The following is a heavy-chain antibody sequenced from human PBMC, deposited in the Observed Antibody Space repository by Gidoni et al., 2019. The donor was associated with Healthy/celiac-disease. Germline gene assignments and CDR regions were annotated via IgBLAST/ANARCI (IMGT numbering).Heavy chain of an antibody. CDR1: GGSISSGSYY. Sequence: QVQLQESGPGLVKPSQTLSLTCTVSGGSISSGSYYWSWIRQPAGKGLEWIGRIYTSGSTNYNPSLKSRVTISVDTSKNQFSLKLSSVTAADTAVYYCAREGVNYDFWSGYYPNWFDPWGQGTLVTVSS. CDR2: IYTSGST. J-gene: IGHJ5*02. D-gene: IGHD3-3*01. V-gene: IGHV4-61*02. CDR3: AREGVNYDFWSGYYPNWFDP.